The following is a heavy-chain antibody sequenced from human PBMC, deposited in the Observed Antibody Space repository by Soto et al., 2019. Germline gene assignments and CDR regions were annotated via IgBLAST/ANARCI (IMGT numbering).Heavy chain of an antibody. CDR3: ARPVEMATISRSYLFY. V-gene: IGHV1-69*13. CDR2: IIPIFGTA. CDR1: GGTFSSYA. D-gene: IGHD5-12*01. J-gene: IGHJ4*02. Sequence: SVKVSCKASGGTFSSYAINWVRRAPGQGLEWMGGIIPIFGTANYAQKFQGRVTITADESTSTAYMELSSLRSEDTAVYYCARPVEMATISRSYLFYWGQGTLVTVSS.